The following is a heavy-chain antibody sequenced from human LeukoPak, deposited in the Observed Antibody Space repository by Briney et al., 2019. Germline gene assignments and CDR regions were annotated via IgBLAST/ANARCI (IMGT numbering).Heavy chain of an antibody. CDR1: GGSISSYY. CDR2: IYTSGST. J-gene: IGHJ3*02. D-gene: IGHD6-19*01. V-gene: IGHV4-4*07. Sequence: SETLSLTCTVSGGSISSYYWSWIRQPAGKGLEWIGRIYTSGSTNYNPSLKSRVTMSADTSKNQFSLKLSSVTAADTAVYYCAREYGSGWPHPYDAFDIWGQGTMVTVSS. CDR3: AREYGSGWPHPYDAFDI.